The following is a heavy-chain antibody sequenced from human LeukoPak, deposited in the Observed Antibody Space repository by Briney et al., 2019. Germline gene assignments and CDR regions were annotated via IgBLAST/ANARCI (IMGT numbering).Heavy chain of an antibody. Sequence: GGSLRLSCAASGFTFSNAWMNWVRQAPGKGLEWVSYISSSGSTIYYADSVKGRFTISRDNAKNSLYLQMNSLRAEDTAVYYCARDEEKYQLPDYYYYGMDVWGQGTTVTVSS. CDR1: GFTFSNAW. D-gene: IGHD2-2*01. J-gene: IGHJ6*02. CDR3: ARDEEKYQLPDYYYYGMDV. V-gene: IGHV3-48*04. CDR2: ISSSGSTI.